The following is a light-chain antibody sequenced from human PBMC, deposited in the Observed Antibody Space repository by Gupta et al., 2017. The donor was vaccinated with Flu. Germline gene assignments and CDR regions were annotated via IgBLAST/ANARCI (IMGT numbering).Light chain of an antibody. CDR1: QHVTSSY. CDR3: QQYGSSPFT. Sequence: ATLSLSPGERATLSCGASQHVTSSYLAWYQQKPGLAPRLLIYAASSRATGIPDRFSGSGSGTDFTLTISRLEPEDFAVYYCQQYGSSPFTFGPGTKVDV. CDR2: AAS. J-gene: IGKJ3*01. V-gene: IGKV3D-20*01.